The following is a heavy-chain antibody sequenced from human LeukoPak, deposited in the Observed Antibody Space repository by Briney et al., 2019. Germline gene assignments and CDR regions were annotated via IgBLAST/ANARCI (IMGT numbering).Heavy chain of an antibody. D-gene: IGHD2-2*01. V-gene: IGHV3-23*01. J-gene: IGHJ4*02. Sequence: PRGSLRLSCAAAGFTFSSHAISWVRQAPGKGLEWVSAISGSGGSTYYADSVKGRFTISRDNSKNTLYLQMNSLRAEDTAVYYCAKMAVGVVVPAAMHTFDYWGQGTLVTVSS. CDR1: GFTFSSHA. CDR3: AKMAVGVVVPAAMHTFDY. CDR2: ISGSGGST.